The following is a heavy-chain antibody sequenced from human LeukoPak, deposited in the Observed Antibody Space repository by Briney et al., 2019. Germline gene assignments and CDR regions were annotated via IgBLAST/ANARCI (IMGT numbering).Heavy chain of an antibody. CDR3: ARDPRITMNTAAFDI. CDR1: GFTFSSYA. J-gene: IGHJ3*02. V-gene: IGHV3-30-3*01. Sequence: GGSLRLSCVGSGFTFSSYAMHWVRQAPGKGLEWVAVISYDGSNKYYADSVKGRFTISRDNSKNTLYLQMNRLRAEDTTVYHCARDPRITMNTAAFDIWGQGTMVTVSS. D-gene: IGHD3-3*01. CDR2: ISYDGSNK.